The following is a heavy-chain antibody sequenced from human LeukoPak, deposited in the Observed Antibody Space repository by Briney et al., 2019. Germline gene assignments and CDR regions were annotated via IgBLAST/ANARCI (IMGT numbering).Heavy chain of an antibody. CDR1: GGSISSSSYY. J-gene: IGHJ1*01. D-gene: IGHD6-19*01. CDR3: ASETIAVAGTGGYFQH. CDR2: IYYSGST. Sequence: SETLSLTCTVSGGSISSSSYYRGWIRQPPGKGLEWIGSIYYSGSTYYNPSLKSRVTISVDTSKNQFSLKLSSVTAADTAVYYCASETIAVAGTGGYFQHWGQGTLVTVSS. V-gene: IGHV4-39*07.